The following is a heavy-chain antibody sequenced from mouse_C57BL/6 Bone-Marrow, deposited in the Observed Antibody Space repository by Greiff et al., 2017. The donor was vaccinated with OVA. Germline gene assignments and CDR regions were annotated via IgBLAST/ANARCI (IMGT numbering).Heavy chain of an antibody. Sequence: VQLKQSGPELVKPGASVKISCKASGYSFTDYNMNWVKQSNGKSLEWIGVINPNYGTTSYNQKFKGKATLTVDQSSSTAYMQLNSLTSEDSAVYYCASYYYGKGDYFDYWGQGTTLTVSS. CDR3: ASYYYGKGDYFDY. D-gene: IGHD1-1*01. CDR2: INPNYGTT. V-gene: IGHV1-39*01. CDR1: GYSFTDYN. J-gene: IGHJ2*01.